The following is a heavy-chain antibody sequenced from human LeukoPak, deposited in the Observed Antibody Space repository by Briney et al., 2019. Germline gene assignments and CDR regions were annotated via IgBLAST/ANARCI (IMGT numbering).Heavy chain of an antibody. V-gene: IGHV4-59*08. CDR1: GGSISSYY. Sequence: SETLSLTCTVSGGSISSYYWSWLRQPPGKGGEWIGYIYYSGSTNYNPSLKSRVTISVDTSKNQFSLKLSSVTAADTAVYYFARAAPALGDIDYWGQGTLVTVSS. CDR2: IYYSGST. J-gene: IGHJ4*02. CDR3: ARAAPALGDIDY. D-gene: IGHD2-21*01.